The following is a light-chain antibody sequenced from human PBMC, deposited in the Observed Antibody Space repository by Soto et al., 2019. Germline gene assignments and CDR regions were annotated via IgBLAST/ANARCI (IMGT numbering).Light chain of an antibody. J-gene: IGKJ1*01. Sequence: DIKMTQSPSTLSASVGDRVTITCRASQSISSWWAWYQQKPGKAPKLLIYDASSLESGVPSRFSGSGSGTEFTLTISSLQPDDFATYYCQQYNSYSRTFGQGTKVDIK. CDR1: QSISSW. CDR3: QQYNSYSRT. V-gene: IGKV1-5*01. CDR2: DAS.